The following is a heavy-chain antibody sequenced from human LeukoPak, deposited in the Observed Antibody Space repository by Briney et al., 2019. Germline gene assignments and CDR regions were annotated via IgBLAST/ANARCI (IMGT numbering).Heavy chain of an antibody. CDR2: IYHSGST. CDR1: GYSIRSDYY. V-gene: IGHV4-38-2*02. D-gene: IGHD3-10*01. CDR3: ARGVLLWFGESENYYMDV. J-gene: IGHJ6*03. Sequence: SETLSLTCTVSGYSIRSDYYWGWIRQPPGKGLEWIGSIYHSGSTYYNPSLKSRVTISVDTSKNQFSLKLSSVTAADTAVYYCARGVLLWFGESENYYMDVWGKGTTVTVSS.